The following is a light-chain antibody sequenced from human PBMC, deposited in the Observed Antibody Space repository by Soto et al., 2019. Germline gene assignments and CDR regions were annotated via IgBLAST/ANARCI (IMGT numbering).Light chain of an antibody. Sequence: QSALTQPVSVSGSPGQSITISCTGTSSDVGSYNLVSWYQQHPGKAPKLMISEVTKRPSGVSNRFSGSKSGNTASLTISGLQAEDETDYYCCSYAGTSTYYVFGTGTKVTVL. CDR3: CSYAGTSTYYV. CDR2: EVT. CDR1: SSDVGSYNL. V-gene: IGLV2-23*02. J-gene: IGLJ1*01.